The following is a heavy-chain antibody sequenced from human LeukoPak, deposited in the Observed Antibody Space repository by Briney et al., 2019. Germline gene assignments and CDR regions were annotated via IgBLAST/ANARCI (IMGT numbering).Heavy chain of an antibody. CDR2: ISSNGGST. D-gene: IGHD3-9*01. CDR3: VRQRSLRYGY. V-gene: IGHV3-64*01. J-gene: IGHJ4*02. Sequence: PGGSLRLSCAASGFTFSSYAMHWVRQAPGKGLEYVSAISSNGGSTYYANSVKGRFTISRDNSKNTLYLQMGSLRAEDMAVYYCVRQRSLRYGYWGQGILVTVSS. CDR1: GFTFSSYA.